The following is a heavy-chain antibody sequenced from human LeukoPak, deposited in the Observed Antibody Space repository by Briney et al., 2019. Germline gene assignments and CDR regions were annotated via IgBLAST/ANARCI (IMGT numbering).Heavy chain of an antibody. D-gene: IGHD3-10*01. V-gene: IGHV3-21*04. Sequence: GGSLRLSCAASGFTFSSYSMNWVRQAPGKGLEWVSSISSSSSYIYYADSVRGRFTISRDNAKNSLYLQMNSLRAEDTAVYYCAKDPLRITMVRGVTYSYGMDVWGQGTTVTVSS. CDR1: GFTFSSYS. J-gene: IGHJ6*02. CDR2: ISSSSSYI. CDR3: AKDPLRITMVRGVTYSYGMDV.